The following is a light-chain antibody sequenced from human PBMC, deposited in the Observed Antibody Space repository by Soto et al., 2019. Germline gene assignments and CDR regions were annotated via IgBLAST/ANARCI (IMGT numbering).Light chain of an antibody. V-gene: IGKV3-15*01. CDR3: QQYSNWPLT. CDR1: QSVSTSY. Sequence: DIVLTQSPGTLSLSPGDRATLSCRASQSVSTSYLAWYQQKPGQAPRLLIFGASTRAAGIPARFSGSGSGTEFTLTISSLQSEDFAVYYCQQYSNWPLTFGGGTKVDI. J-gene: IGKJ4*01. CDR2: GAS.